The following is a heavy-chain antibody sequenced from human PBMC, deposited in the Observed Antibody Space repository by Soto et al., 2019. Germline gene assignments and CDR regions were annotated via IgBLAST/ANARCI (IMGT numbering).Heavy chain of an antibody. CDR1: GFTFSSYG. CDR3: AIRLGYCSGGSCQN. CDR2: IGGDGGST. Sequence: EVQLLESGGGLVQPGGSLRLSCAASGFTFSSYGMSWVRQAPGKGLEWVSAIGGDGGSTYYADSVKGRFTISRDNSKNTLYLQMNSLRAEDTAIYYCAIRLGYCSGGSCQNWGQGTLVTVSS. D-gene: IGHD2-15*01. J-gene: IGHJ4*02. V-gene: IGHV3-23*01.